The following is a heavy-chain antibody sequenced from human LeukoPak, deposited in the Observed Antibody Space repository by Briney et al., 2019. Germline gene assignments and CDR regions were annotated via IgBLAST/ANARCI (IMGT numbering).Heavy chain of an antibody. Sequence: GGSLRLSCAASGFTFSGSAMHWVRQVSGKGLEWVGRIRSKANSYATAYAASVKGRFTISRDDSKNTAYLQMNSLKTEDTAVYYCTRWDSSGYSLFGYWGQGTLVTVSS. CDR3: TRWDSSGYSLFGY. CDR2: IRSKANSYAT. J-gene: IGHJ4*02. V-gene: IGHV3-73*01. CDR1: GFTFSGSA. D-gene: IGHD3-22*01.